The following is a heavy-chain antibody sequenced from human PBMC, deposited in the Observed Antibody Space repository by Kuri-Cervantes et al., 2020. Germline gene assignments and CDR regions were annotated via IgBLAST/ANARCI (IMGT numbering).Heavy chain of an antibody. V-gene: IGHV3-15*01. Sequence: GGSLRLSCAASGFTFSDYYMSWIRQAPGKGLEWVGRIKSKTDGGTTDYAAPVKGRFTISRDDSKNTLYLQMNSLKTEDTAVYYCTTKNYDFWSGYYGVVYWGQGTLVTVSS. CDR3: TTKNYDFWSGYYGVVY. CDR1: GFTFSDYY. J-gene: IGHJ4*02. D-gene: IGHD3-3*01. CDR2: IKSKTDGGTT.